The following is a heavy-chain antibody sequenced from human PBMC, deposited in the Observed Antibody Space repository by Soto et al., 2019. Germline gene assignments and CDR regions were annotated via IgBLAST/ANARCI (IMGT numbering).Heavy chain of an antibody. J-gene: IGHJ5*02. V-gene: IGHV3-11*01. CDR1: GFTLSDYY. CDR3: ARAPHSSGWSRWFDP. D-gene: IGHD6-19*01. Sequence: GGSLRLSCAASGFTLSDYYMSWIRQAPGKGLEWVSYISSSGSTIYYADSVKGRFTISRDNAKNSLYLQMNSLRAEDTAVYYCARAPHSSGWSRWFDPWGQGTLVTVSS. CDR2: ISSSGSTI.